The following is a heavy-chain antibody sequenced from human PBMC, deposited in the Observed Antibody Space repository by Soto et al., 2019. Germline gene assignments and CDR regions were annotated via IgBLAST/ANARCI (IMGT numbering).Heavy chain of an antibody. CDR2: INHSGST. D-gene: IGHD3-10*01. Sequence: QVQLQQWGAGLLKPSETLSLTCAVYGGSFSGYYWSWIRPPPGKGLEWIGEINHSGSTNYNPSLKSRVTISVDTSKTQFSLKLSSVTAADTAVYYCARMVRGVTSFDYWGQGTLVTVSS. J-gene: IGHJ4*02. CDR1: GGSFSGYY. CDR3: ARMVRGVTSFDY. V-gene: IGHV4-34*01.